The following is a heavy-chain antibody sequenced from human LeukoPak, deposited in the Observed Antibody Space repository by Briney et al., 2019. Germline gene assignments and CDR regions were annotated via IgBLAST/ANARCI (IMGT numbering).Heavy chain of an antibody. Sequence: GGSLRLSCVASGLTFSYSAMHWVRQAAGKGLEWVAIMSFDGSHERYGDSVKGRFTLSRDNSKNTLYLQINSLRTEDTAVYYCARGGKCSDGKCYLIDYWGQGTLVTVSS. CDR3: ARGGKCSDGKCYLIDY. D-gene: IGHD2-15*01. CDR2: MSFDGSHE. V-gene: IGHV3-30*04. CDR1: GLTFSYSA. J-gene: IGHJ4*02.